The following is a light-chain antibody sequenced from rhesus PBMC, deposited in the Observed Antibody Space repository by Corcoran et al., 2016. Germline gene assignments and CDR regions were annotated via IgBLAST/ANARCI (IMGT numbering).Light chain of an antibody. CDR2: DAS. V-gene: IGKV1-28*03. CDR3: LPHSSYPLT. Sequence: DIQMTQSPSSLSASVGDTVTITCRESQGISSYLKWFQQKPGKAPKLLIYDASSPESGVPSRFSGSGSGTDFTLTNSSLQPDDFAAYTYLPHSSYPLTFGGGTKVEIK. CDR1: QGISSY. J-gene: IGKJ4*01.